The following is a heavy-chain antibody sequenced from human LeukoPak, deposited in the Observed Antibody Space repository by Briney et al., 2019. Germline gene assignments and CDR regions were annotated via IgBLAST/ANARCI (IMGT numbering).Heavy chain of an antibody. CDR3: AKDQGIDYGDQLHY. J-gene: IGHJ4*02. D-gene: IGHD4-17*01. CDR2: IRSRGNNI. CDR1: GFTFNNYA. Sequence: GGSLRLSCAASGFTFNNYAMSWVRQAPGKGLEWVSAIRSRGNNIYYADYLKGRFTVSRDNSKNTLYLQMNSLRAEDTAIYYCAKDQGIDYGDQLHYWGQGTLVTVT. V-gene: IGHV3-23*01.